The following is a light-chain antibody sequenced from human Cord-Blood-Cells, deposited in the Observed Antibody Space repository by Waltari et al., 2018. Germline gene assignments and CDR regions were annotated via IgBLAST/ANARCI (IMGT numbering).Light chain of an antibody. CDR1: SSDVGSYNF. J-gene: IGLJ3*02. CDR3: CSYAGSSTLV. Sequence: QSALTQPASVSGSPGQSITISCTATSSDVGSYNFVSWYQQHPGKAPKRMISGVSKRPSGVSNLFSGSKSGSTASLTISGLQAEYEADYYCCSYAGSSTLVFGGGTKLTVL. V-gene: IGLV2-23*02. CDR2: GVS.